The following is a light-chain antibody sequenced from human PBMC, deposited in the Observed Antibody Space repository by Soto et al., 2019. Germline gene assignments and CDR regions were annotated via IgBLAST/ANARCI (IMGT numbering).Light chain of an antibody. CDR2: DAS. CDR3: QQYSGSPIT. J-gene: IGKJ5*01. V-gene: IGKV3-20*01. CDR1: QSVSNNY. Sequence: EIVLTQSPGTLSLSPGERANLSCRASQSVSNNYLAWYQQKPGLAPTLLISDASIRASGVPDRFTGVGSGTDFTLTIRRLEPEDFALYYCQQYSGSPITFGQGTRLEIK.